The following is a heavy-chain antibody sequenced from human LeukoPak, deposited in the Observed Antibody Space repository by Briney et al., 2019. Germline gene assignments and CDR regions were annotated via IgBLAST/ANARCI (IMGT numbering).Heavy chain of an antibody. J-gene: IGHJ4*02. Sequence: PGGSLRLSCAASGLTFSSYAMSWVRQAPGKGLEWVSTISGSGGSTYYADPAKGRFTISRDNSKNTLYLQMNSLRAEDTAVYYCARGVRTGGGHYFDYWGQGTLVTVSS. D-gene: IGHD7-27*01. V-gene: IGHV3-23*01. CDR1: GLTFSSYA. CDR3: ARGVRTGGGHYFDY. CDR2: ISGSGGST.